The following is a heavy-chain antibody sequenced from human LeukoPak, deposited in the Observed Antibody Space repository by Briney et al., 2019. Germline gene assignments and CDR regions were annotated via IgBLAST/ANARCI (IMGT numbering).Heavy chain of an antibody. V-gene: IGHV4-31*03. CDR3: AREFVAARPGHRRPFDY. Sequence: SETLSLTCTVSGGSISSGGYYWSWIRQHPGKGLEWIGYIYYSGSTYYNPSLKSRVTISVDTSKNQFSLKLSSVTAADTAVYYCAREFVAARPGHRRPFDYWGQGTLVTVSS. J-gene: IGHJ4*02. CDR1: GGSISSGGYY. CDR2: IYYSGST. D-gene: IGHD6-6*01.